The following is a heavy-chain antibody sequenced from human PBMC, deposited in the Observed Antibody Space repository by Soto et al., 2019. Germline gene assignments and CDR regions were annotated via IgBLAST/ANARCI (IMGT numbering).Heavy chain of an antibody. CDR3: ARDWNYGYGMDV. Sequence: QVQLQESGPGLVKPSQTLSLTCTVSGGSISSGDYYWSWIRQPPGKGLEWIGYIYYSGSTYYNPSLKSRITISVDTSKNQFSLKLSSVTAADTAVYYWARDWNYGYGMDVWGQGTTVTVSS. D-gene: IGHD1-1*01. V-gene: IGHV4-30-4*01. CDR1: GGSISSGDYY. J-gene: IGHJ6*02. CDR2: IYYSGST.